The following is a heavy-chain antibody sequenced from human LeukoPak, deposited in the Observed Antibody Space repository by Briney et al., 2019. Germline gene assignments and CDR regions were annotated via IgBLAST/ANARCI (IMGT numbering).Heavy chain of an antibody. CDR1: GFTFSNYW. CDR3: AREVGSGNSDRYFDS. D-gene: IGHD3-10*01. V-gene: IGHV3-74*01. Sequence: GGSLRLSCVASGFTFSNYWMHWVRQAPGKGLVWVPRIYGDESITNYADSVKGRFTISRDNAKHTLYLQMNSLRAEDTAVYYCAREVGSGNSDRYFDSWGQGTLVTVSS. CDR2: IYGDESIT. J-gene: IGHJ4*02.